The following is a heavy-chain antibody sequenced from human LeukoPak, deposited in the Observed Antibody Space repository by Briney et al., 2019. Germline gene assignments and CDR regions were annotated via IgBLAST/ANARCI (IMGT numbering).Heavy chain of an antibody. CDR2: INPSSGGT. CDR3: ARVYYGSGSHIDY. Sequence: ASVKVSCKASGYTFTGYYMHWVRQAPGQGLEWMGWINPSSGGTNYAQKFQGRVTMTRDTSISTAYMELSRLRSDDTAVYYCARVYYGSGSHIDYWGQGTLVAVSS. V-gene: IGHV1-2*02. CDR1: GYTFTGYY. J-gene: IGHJ4*02. D-gene: IGHD3-10*01.